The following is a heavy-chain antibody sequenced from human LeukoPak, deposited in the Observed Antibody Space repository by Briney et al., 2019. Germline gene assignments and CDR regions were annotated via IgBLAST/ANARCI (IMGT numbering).Heavy chain of an antibody. J-gene: IGHJ3*02. CDR2: ISYNGSNK. CDR1: GFTFSSYG. CDR3: AKDVGLGYCSGGSCYYAFDI. V-gene: IGHV3-30*18. D-gene: IGHD2-15*01. Sequence: PGGSLRLSCAASGFTFSSYGMHWVRQAPGKGLEWVAVISYNGSNKYYADSVKGRFTISRDNSKNTLYLQMNSLRAEDTAVYYCAKDVGLGYCSGGSCYYAFDIWGQGTMVTVSS.